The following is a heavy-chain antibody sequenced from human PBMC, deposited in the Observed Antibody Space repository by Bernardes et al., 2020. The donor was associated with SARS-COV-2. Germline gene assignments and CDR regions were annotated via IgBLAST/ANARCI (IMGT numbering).Heavy chain of an antibody. CDR1: GYPFTGYD. J-gene: IGHJ5*01. CDR2: MNPSSGGT. Sequence: ASVKVSCKASGYPFTGYDISWVRQAPGQGLEWMGYMNPSSGGTGIAQKFKGRVTMTRDTSINTAYMEVSSLRSEDTAVYYCARLDGHVALPLDSWGQGTLVTVSS. CDR3: ARLDGHVALPLDS. V-gene: IGHV1-8*01. D-gene: IGHD2-21*01.